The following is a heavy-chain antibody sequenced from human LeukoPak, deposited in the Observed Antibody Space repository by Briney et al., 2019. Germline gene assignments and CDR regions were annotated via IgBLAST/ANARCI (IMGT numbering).Heavy chain of an antibody. CDR3: ARDYESGTNEYFQH. CDR2: IIPIFGTA. V-gene: IGHV1-69*13. J-gene: IGHJ1*01. Sequence: SVKVSCKASGGTFSSYAISWVRQAPGQGLEWMGGIIPIFGTANYAQKFQGRVTITADESTSTAYMELSSLRSEDTAVYYCARDYESGTNEYFQHWGQGTLVTVST. CDR1: GGTFSSYA. D-gene: IGHD3-16*01.